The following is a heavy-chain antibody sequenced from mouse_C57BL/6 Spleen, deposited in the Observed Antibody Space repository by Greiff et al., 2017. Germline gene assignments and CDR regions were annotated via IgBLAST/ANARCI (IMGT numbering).Heavy chain of an antibody. CDR3: AISGLDYGSSYDWYFDV. CDR1: GYTFTSYW. J-gene: IGHJ1*03. V-gene: IGHV1-64*01. D-gene: IGHD1-1*01. Sequence: QVQLQQPGAELVKPGASVKLSCKASGYTFTSYWMHWVKQRHGQGLEWIGMIHPNSGSTNYNEKFKSKATLTVDKSSSTAYMHLSSLTSEDSAVYYCAISGLDYGSSYDWYFDVWGTGTTVTVSS. CDR2: IHPNSGST.